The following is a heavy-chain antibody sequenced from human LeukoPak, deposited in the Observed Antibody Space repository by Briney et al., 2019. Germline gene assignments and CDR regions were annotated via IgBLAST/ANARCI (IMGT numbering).Heavy chain of an antibody. CDR1: GGSISSSSYY. V-gene: IGHV4-39*01. Sequence: SETLSLTCTVSGGSISSSSYYWGWIRQPPGKGLEWIGSIYYSGSTYHNPSLKSRVTISVDTSKNQFSLKLSSVTAADTAVYYCARGPSSSWSGYGAWGQGTLVTVSS. CDR2: IYYSGST. J-gene: IGHJ5*02. CDR3: ARGPSSSWSGYGA. D-gene: IGHD6-13*01.